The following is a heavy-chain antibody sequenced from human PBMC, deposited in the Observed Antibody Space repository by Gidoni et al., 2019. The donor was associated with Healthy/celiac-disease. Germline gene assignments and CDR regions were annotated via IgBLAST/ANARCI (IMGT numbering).Heavy chain of an antibody. D-gene: IGHD6-19*01. CDR3: AKGPYSSGLLSDY. CDR2: ISSSGGST. Sequence: EVQLLESGGGLVLPGGSLRLSCAASGFTFSSYAMSWVRHAPGKGLEWVSAISSSGGSTYYADSVKGRFTISRDNSKNTLYLQMNSLRAEDTAVYYCAKGPYSSGLLSDYWGQGTLVTVSS. CDR1: GFTFSSYA. V-gene: IGHV3-23*01. J-gene: IGHJ4*02.